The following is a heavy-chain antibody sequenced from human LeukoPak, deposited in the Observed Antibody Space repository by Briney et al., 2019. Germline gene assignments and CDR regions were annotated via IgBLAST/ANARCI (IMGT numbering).Heavy chain of an antibody. Sequence: GRSLRLSCAASGFTFSSYAMHWVRQAPGKGLEWVAVISYDGSNKYYADSVKGRFTTSRDNSKNTLYLQMNSLRAEDTAVYYCARGTLVTALPFDYWGQGTLVTVSS. D-gene: IGHD3-9*01. J-gene: IGHJ4*02. CDR2: ISYDGSNK. CDR1: GFTFSSYA. CDR3: ARGTLVTALPFDY. V-gene: IGHV3-30-3*01.